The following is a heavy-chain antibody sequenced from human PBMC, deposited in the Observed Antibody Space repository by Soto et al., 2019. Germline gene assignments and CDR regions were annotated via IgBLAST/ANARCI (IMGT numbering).Heavy chain of an antibody. V-gene: IGHV4-34*01. CDR1: GGSFRGYY. CDR3: ARGVYTSGWFRF. Sequence: QVQLQQWGAGLLKPSETLSLTCAVPGGSFRGYYWTWIRQPPGKGLEWIGEINNSGSTNDNPSLKSRVTKSRVTSKNKFSLSVSSVTDADTAIDYCARGVYTSGWFRFWGQGILVTVSS. J-gene: IGHJ4*02. D-gene: IGHD6-19*01. CDR2: INNSGST.